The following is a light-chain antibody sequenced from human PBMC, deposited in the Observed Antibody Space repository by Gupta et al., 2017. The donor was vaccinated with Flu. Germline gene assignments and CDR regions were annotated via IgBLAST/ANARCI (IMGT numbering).Light chain of an antibody. CDR2: EVS. V-gene: IGLV2-14*01. Sequence: QSALTQHAPVSGSPGQPTTISCTGTSSDVGGYNYVSWYQQHPGKAPKLMIYEVSNRPSGVSNRFYGSKSGNTASLTISGLQAEDEADYYCSSYTSSSTPVVFGGGTKLTVL. J-gene: IGLJ2*01. CDR1: SSDVGGYNY. CDR3: SSYTSSSTPVV.